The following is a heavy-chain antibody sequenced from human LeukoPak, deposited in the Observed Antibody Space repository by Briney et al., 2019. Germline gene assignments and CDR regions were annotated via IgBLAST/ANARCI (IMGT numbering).Heavy chain of an antibody. CDR2: IIPIFGTA. D-gene: IGHD3-22*01. Sequence: SVKVSCKASGGTFSSHAISWVRQAPGQGLEWMGGIIPIFGTANYAQKFQGRVTITADESTSTAYMELSSLRSEDTAVYYCARGGYYDSSGYYPFDYWGQGTLVTVSS. V-gene: IGHV1-69*13. CDR3: ARGGYYDSSGYYPFDY. CDR1: GGTFSSHA. J-gene: IGHJ4*02.